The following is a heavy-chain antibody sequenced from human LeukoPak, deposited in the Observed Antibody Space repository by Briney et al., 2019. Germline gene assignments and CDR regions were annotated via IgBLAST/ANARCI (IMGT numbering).Heavy chain of an antibody. Sequence: GGSLRLSCTASGFTFGDYAMSWFRQAPGKGLEWVGFIRSKAYGGTTEYAASVKGRFTISRDDSKSIAYLQMNSLKTEDTAVYYCTRGYSGSWYGPYFDYWGQGTLVTVSS. D-gene: IGHD6-13*01. J-gene: IGHJ4*02. CDR2: IRSKAYGGTT. CDR1: GFTFGDYA. V-gene: IGHV3-49*03. CDR3: TRGYSGSWYGPYFDY.